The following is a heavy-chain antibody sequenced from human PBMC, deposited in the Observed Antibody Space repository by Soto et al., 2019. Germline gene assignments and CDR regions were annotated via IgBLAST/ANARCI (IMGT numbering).Heavy chain of an antibody. V-gene: IGHV3-53*01. J-gene: IGHJ6*03. CDR1: GFTVSSNY. Sequence: GGSLRLSCAASGFTVSSNYMSWVRQAPGKGLEWVSVIYSGGSTYYADSVKGRFTISRDNSKNTLYLQMNSLRAEDTAVYYCARNYYDSSGYLSYYYYMDVWGKGTTVTVSS. CDR3: ARNYYDSSGYLSYYYYMDV. CDR2: IYSGGST. D-gene: IGHD3-22*01.